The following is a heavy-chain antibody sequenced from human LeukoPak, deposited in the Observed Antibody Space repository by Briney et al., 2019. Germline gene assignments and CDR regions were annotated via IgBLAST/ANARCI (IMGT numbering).Heavy chain of an antibody. CDR2: ISWNSGSI. D-gene: IGHD3-22*01. V-gene: IGHV3-9*01. CDR1: GFTFDDYA. CDR3: AKDGNYDSSGIDY. Sequence: GRSLRLSCAASGFTFDDYAMHWVRHAPGKGLEWVSGISWNSGSIGYADSVKGRFTISRDDAKNSLYLQMNSLRAEDTALYYCAKDGNYDSSGIDYWGQGTLVTVSS. J-gene: IGHJ4*02.